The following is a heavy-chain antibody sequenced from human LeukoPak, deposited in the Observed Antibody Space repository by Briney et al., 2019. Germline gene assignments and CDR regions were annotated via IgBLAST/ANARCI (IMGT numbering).Heavy chain of an antibody. CDR1: GGSLTTHY. J-gene: IGHJ4*02. D-gene: IGHD4-23*01. Sequence: SETLSLTCNVSGGSLTTHYWSWVRQSPDKGLEWIGQVYHTGSTHYNPSLRSRFTISVDTSKNKVLLTLTSVTAADTAVYYCAREGRWGMKYSFASWGAGPRVIVSS. CDR3: AREGRWGMKYSFAS. CDR2: VYHTGST. V-gene: IGHV4-59*11.